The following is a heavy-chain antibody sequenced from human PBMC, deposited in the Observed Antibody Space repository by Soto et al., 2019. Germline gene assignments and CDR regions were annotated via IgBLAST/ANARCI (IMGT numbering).Heavy chain of an antibody. CDR1: GYTFTSYD. Sequence: ASVKVSCKASGYTFTSYDITWVRQAPGQGLECMGWISTYNGYTNYAQKFQGRVTMTTDTSTTTAYMELRSLRSDDTAVYYCARGGSSTSSGFDYWAQGTLVTVSS. CDR3: ARGGSSTSSGFDY. J-gene: IGHJ4*02. CDR2: ISTYNGYT. V-gene: IGHV1-18*01. D-gene: IGHD2-2*01.